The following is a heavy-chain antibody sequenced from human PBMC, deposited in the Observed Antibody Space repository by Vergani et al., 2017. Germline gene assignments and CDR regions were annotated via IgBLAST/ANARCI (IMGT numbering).Heavy chain of an antibody. Sequence: QVQLQESGPGLVKPSETLSLTCTVSGYSISSGYYWGWIRQPPGKGLEWIGSIHHSGSTYYNPSLKSRGTISVDTSKNQFSLKLSSETAADTAVYYCARVGGGYSYGQYYFDYWGQGTLVTVSS. CDR1: GYSISSGYY. J-gene: IGHJ4*02. D-gene: IGHD5-18*01. V-gene: IGHV4-38-2*02. CDR2: IHHSGST. CDR3: ARVGGGYSYGQYYFDY.